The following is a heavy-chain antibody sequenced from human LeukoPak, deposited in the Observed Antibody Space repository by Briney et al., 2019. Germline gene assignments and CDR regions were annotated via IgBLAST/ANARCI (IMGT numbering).Heavy chain of an antibody. D-gene: IGHD3-22*01. J-gene: IGHJ4*02. CDR1: GGTFSSYA. Sequence: GASVKVSCKASGGTFSSYAISWVRQTPGQGLEWMGGIIPIFGTANYAQKFQGRVTITADESTSTAYMELSSLRSEDTAVYYCASYYYDSIGYYGQTWYFDYWGQGTWSPSPQ. CDR3: ASYYYDSIGYYGQTWYFDY. CDR2: IIPIFGTA. V-gene: IGHV1-69*13.